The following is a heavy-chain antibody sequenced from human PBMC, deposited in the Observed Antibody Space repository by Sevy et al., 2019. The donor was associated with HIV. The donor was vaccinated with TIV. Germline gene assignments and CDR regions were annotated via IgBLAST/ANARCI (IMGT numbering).Heavy chain of an antibody. D-gene: IGHD3-16*02. CDR2: MSDRGNTI. CDR3: MRDEGFVGGGYRPEI. CDR1: GFTFSSYA. V-gene: IGHV3-48*03. J-gene: IGHJ4*02. Sequence: GGSLRLSCAASGFTFSSYAMNWVRQAPGRGLQWISFMSDRGNTIYYEDSVKGRFTISRDNPKNSLFLQMNSLRVEDTAFYHCMRDEGFVGGGYRPEIWGQGTLVTVSS.